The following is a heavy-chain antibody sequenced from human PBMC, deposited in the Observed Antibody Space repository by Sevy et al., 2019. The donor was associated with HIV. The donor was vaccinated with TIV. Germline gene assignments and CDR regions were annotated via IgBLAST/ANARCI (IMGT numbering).Heavy chain of an antibody. J-gene: IGHJ3*01. CDR3: AKAPNPALESMIEVIFRSLKGFDV. Sequence: GGSLRLSCAASGFTFNTHAMNWVRQAPGKGLEWVSVISGIGSSTYYADSVKGRFTISRDNSKNTLYLQMNSLRADDTAVYYGAKAPNPALESMIEVIFRSLKGFDVWGQGTMVTVSS. CDR1: GFTFNTHA. D-gene: IGHD3-22*01. CDR2: ISGIGSST. V-gene: IGHV3-23*01.